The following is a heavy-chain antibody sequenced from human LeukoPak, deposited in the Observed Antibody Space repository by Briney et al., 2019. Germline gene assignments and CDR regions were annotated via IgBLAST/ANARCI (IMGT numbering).Heavy chain of an antibody. V-gene: IGHV3-15*01. D-gene: IGHD3-9*01. Sequence: PGGSLRLSCAASGFTFSNAWMSWVRQAPGKGLEWVGRIKSKTDGGTTDYAAPVKGRLTISRDDSKNTLYLQMNSLKTEDTAVYYCTTEGGDYDIFTGYFEYFDYWGQGTLVTVSS. CDR2: IKSKTDGGTT. CDR1: GFTFSNAW. CDR3: TTEGGDYDIFTGYFEYFDY. J-gene: IGHJ4*02.